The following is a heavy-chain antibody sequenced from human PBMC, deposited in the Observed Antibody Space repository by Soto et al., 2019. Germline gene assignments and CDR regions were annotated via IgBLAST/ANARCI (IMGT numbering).Heavy chain of an antibody. D-gene: IGHD3-10*01. J-gene: IGHJ5*02. Sequence: EVQLLESGGGLVQPGGSLRLSCAASGFTFSSYSMNWVRQAPGKGLEWVATVGGGGENTFYADSVKGRFTISRDDSQNPLYRKMTSLGAEATAVYFWARRDSGSGGPPPLITSWGQGPLVPVS. CDR1: GFTFSSYS. CDR3: ARRDSGSGGPPPLITS. V-gene: IGHV3-23*01. CDR2: VGGGGENT.